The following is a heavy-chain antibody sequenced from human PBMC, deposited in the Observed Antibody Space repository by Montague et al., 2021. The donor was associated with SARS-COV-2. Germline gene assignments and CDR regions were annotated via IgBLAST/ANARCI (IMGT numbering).Heavy chain of an antibody. J-gene: IGHJ5*02. V-gene: IGHV4-38-2*02. Sequence: SETLSLTCTVFGYSISSGYFWAWLRQPPGKGLEWIGSIYHAGYIYYNPSIKSRVSISIDTSRNQISLRATDVAAADTAVYYCARAPCVGDCNSLAIWFDPWGQGALVSVSS. D-gene: IGHD2-21*02. CDR2: IYHAGYI. CDR3: ARAPCVGDCNSLAIWFDP. CDR1: GYSISSGYF.